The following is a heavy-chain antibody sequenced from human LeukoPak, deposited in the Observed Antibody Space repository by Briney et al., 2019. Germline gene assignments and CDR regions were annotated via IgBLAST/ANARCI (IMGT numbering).Heavy chain of an antibody. Sequence: PSQTLSLTCTVSGGSISSGDYYWSWIRQPPGKGLEWIGYIYYGGSTYYNPSLKSRVTISVDTSKNQFSLKLSSVTAADTAVYYCARARPPYYYDSSGYYYTPHYFDYWGQGTLVTVSS. CDR1: GGSISSGDYY. D-gene: IGHD3-22*01. CDR3: ARARPPYYYDSSGYYYTPHYFDY. CDR2: IYYGGST. V-gene: IGHV4-30-4*01. J-gene: IGHJ4*02.